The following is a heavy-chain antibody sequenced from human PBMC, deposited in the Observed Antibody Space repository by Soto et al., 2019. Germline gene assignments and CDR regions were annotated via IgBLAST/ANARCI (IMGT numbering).Heavy chain of an antibody. Sequence: QLQLQESGSGLVKPSQTLSLTCAVSGGSISSGGYSWSWIRQPPGKGLEWIGYIYHSGSTYYNPSLKSRVSRSVDRSKNLFALKLSSVTAADTAVYYCAAGGGLPRYYWGQGTLVTVSS. CDR3: AAGGGLPRYY. V-gene: IGHV4-30-2*01. J-gene: IGHJ4*02. D-gene: IGHD5-12*01. CDR2: IYHSGST. CDR1: GGSISSGGYS.